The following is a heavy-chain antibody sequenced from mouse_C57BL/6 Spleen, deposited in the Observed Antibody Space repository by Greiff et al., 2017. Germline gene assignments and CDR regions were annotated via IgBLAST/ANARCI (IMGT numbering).Heavy chain of an antibody. CDR3: ARRTGRGYWYFDV. D-gene: IGHD4-1*01. CDR1: GFTFSDYG. J-gene: IGHJ1*03. CDR2: ISSGSSTI. Sequence: EVKVVESGGGLVKPGGSLKLSCAASGFTFSDYGMHWVRQAPEKGLEWVAYISSGSSTIYYADTVKGRFTISRDNAKNTLFLQMTSLRSEDTAMYYCARRTGRGYWYFDVWGTGTTVTVSS. V-gene: IGHV5-17*01.